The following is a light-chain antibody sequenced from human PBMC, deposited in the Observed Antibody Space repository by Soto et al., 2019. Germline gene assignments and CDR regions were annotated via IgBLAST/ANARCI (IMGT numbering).Light chain of an antibody. Sequence: SYELTQPPSVSVAPGQTARITCGGNNIGRKSVHWYQQKPGQAPVVVVYDDRDRPSGIPERFSGSNSGNTAALTIRRVEAGDEADYYCQLWDSNSDHVVFGGGTKVTVL. CDR1: NIGRKS. CDR2: DDR. J-gene: IGLJ2*01. V-gene: IGLV3-21*02. CDR3: QLWDSNSDHVV.